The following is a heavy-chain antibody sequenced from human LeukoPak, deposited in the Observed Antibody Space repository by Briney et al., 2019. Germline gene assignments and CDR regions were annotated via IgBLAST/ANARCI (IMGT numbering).Heavy chain of an antibody. CDR2: IIPIFGTA. Sequence: SVEVSCKASGGTFSSYAISWVRQAPGQGLEWMGGIIPIFGTANYAQKFQGRVTITTDESTSTAYMELSSLRSEDTAVYYCARENVEMATIFFDYWGQGTLVTVSS. V-gene: IGHV1-69*05. CDR1: GGTFSSYA. CDR3: ARENVEMATIFFDY. J-gene: IGHJ4*02. D-gene: IGHD5-24*01.